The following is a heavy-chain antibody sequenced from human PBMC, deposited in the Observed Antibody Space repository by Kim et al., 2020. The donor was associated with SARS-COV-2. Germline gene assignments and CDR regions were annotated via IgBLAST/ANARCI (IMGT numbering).Heavy chain of an antibody. CDR3: VRGLSRPHLFGLDY. Sequence: SVKVSCKASGGTFSSYAISWVRQAPGQGLEWMGGIIPIFGTANYAQKFQGRVTITADESTSTAYMELSSLRSEDTAVYYCVRGLSRPHLFGLDYWGQGTLVTVSS. D-gene: IGHD3-10*01. V-gene: IGHV1-69*13. CDR1: GGTFSSYA. J-gene: IGHJ4*02. CDR2: IIPIFGTA.